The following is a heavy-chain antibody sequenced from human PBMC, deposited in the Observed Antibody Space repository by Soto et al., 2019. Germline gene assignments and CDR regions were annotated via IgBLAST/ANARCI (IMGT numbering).Heavy chain of an antibody. CDR2: ISGSGDST. V-gene: IGHV3-23*01. CDR1: GFTFSYSW. Sequence: PGGSLRLCCAASGFTFSYSWMKGVRQAPGKELEWVSTISGSGDSTYYADSVRGRFTISRDNSKNTLYLQMNSLRAEDTAVYYYAKVSLECCGGGRDRIYYWGRGSLVTGSS. D-gene: IGHD2-21*01. CDR3: AKVSLECCGGGRDRIYY. J-gene: IGHJ4*02.